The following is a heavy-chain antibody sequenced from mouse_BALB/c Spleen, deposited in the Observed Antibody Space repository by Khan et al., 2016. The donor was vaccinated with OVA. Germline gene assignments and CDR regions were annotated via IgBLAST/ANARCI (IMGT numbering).Heavy chain of an antibody. CDR3: ARTARIKY. CDR1: GYSITSGYG. D-gene: IGHD1-2*01. V-gene: IGHV3-2*02. Sequence: QLEESGPGLVKPSQSLSLTCTVTGYSITSGYGWNWIRQFPGNKLEWMGYISYSGSTNYNPSLKSRISITRDTSKNQFFLQLNSVTTEDTATYYYARTARIKYWGQGTTLTVSS. J-gene: IGHJ2*01. CDR2: ISYSGST.